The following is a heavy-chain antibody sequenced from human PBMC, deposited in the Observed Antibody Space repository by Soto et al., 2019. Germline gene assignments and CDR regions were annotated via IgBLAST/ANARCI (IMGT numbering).Heavy chain of an antibody. CDR2: INAGIGNT. CDR3: ARGSQGPYCGGDCYLAFDI. D-gene: IGHD2-21*02. J-gene: IGHJ3*02. CDR1: GYTFTSYA. Sequence: ASVKVSCKASGYTFTSYAMHWVRQAPGQRLEWMGWINAGIGNTKYSQKFQGRVTITRDTSASTAYMELSSLRSEDTAVYYCARGSQGPYCGGDCYLAFDIWGQGTMVTVSS. V-gene: IGHV1-3*01.